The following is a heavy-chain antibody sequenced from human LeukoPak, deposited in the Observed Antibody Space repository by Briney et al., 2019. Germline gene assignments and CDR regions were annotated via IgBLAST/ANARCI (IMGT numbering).Heavy chain of an antibody. J-gene: IGHJ4*02. D-gene: IGHD1-1*01. Sequence: PSETLSLTCTVSGGSISSSSYYWGWIRQPPGKGLEWIGSIYYSGSTYYNPSLKSRVTISVDTTKNQFSLKLSSVTAADTAVYYCARQVQLERRGPHFDYWGQGTLVTVSS. CDR2: IYYSGST. CDR3: ARQVQLERRGPHFDY. CDR1: GGSISSSSYY. V-gene: IGHV4-39*01.